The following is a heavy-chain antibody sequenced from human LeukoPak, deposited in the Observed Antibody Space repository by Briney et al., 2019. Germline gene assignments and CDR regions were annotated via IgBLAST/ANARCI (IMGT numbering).Heavy chain of an antibody. Sequence: ASVRVSCTASGYTFTTYYMHWVRQAPAQGLEWMGIINPSGGSTSYAQKFQGRVTMTTDTSTSTVYMELSSLRYEDTPVYYCARDKLSYGDYGGPFDYWGQGTLVTVS. V-gene: IGHV1-46*01. D-gene: IGHD4-17*01. CDR3: ARDKLSYGDYGGPFDY. CDR1: GYTFTTYY. CDR2: INPSGGST. J-gene: IGHJ4*02.